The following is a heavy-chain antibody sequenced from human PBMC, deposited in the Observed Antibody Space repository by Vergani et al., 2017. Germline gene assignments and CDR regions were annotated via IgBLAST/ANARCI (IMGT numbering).Heavy chain of an antibody. J-gene: IGHJ4*02. D-gene: IGHD3-10*01. CDR3: AREAGFAYYFDY. Sequence: EVQLVESGGVVVQPGGSLRLSCAASGFTFDDYAMHWVRQAPGKGLEWVSLISWDGGSTYYADSVKGRFTISRDNAKNSLYLQMNSLRAEDTAVYYCAREAGFAYYFDYWGQGTLVTVSS. V-gene: IGHV3-43D*04. CDR1: GFTFDDYA. CDR2: ISWDGGST.